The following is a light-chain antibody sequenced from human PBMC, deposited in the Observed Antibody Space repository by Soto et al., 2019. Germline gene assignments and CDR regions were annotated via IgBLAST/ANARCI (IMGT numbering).Light chain of an antibody. CDR1: QSISSE. Sequence: EIVMTQSPATLSVSPGESATLSCRASQSISSELAWYQQKPGQPPRLLIYGASTRATGVPARFTGSGSGSDFTLTISVLQSEDFAVYDCQQGHNWPLTFGQGTRMEI. CDR3: QQGHNWPLT. V-gene: IGKV3-15*01. CDR2: GAS. J-gene: IGKJ2*01.